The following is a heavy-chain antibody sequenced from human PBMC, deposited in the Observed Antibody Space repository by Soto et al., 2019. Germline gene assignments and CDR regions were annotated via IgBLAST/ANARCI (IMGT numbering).Heavy chain of an antibody. V-gene: IGHV3-30*18. CDR2: ISYDGNYK. CDR1: RFAFSNYG. J-gene: IGHJ4*02. Sequence: GSLRLSCAASRFAFSNYGMHWVRQAPGKGLEWVAIISYDGNYKYYADSVKGRFTISRDNSKNTLYLQMNSLRAEDTAAYYCAKGPYYYDSSGYYYVDYWGRGTLVTVSS. CDR3: AKGPYYYDSSGYYYVDY. D-gene: IGHD3-22*01.